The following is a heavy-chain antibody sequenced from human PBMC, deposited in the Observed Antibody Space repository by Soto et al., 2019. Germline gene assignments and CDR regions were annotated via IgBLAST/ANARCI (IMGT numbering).Heavy chain of an antibody. CDR3: AKLASGGKPIDY. CDR1: GYNFGAYW. J-gene: IGHJ4*02. V-gene: IGHV5-51*01. Sequence: PGESLKISCQGSGYNFGAYWIGWVRQMPGKGLEWMGIIFPGDSDTRYRPSFQGQVTISVDRSINTAYLQWSSLKASDTAMYYCAKLASGGKPIDYWGQGTLVTVSS. D-gene: IGHD2-15*01. CDR2: IFPGDSDT.